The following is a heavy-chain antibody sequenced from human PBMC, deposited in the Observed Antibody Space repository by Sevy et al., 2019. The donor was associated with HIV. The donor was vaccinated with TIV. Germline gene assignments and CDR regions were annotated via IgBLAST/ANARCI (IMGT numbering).Heavy chain of an antibody. CDR3: ARGPTATGIAADGIKGGYDY. V-gene: IGHV1-2*02. J-gene: IGHJ4*02. CDR2: INPNSGGT. Sequence: ASVKVSCKASGYTFTGYYMHWVRQAPGQGLEWMGWINPNSGGTNYAQKFQGRVTMTRDTSISTAYMELSRLRSDDTAVYYCARGPTATGIAADGIKGGYDYWGQGTLVTVSS. CDR1: GYTFTGYY. D-gene: IGHD6-13*01.